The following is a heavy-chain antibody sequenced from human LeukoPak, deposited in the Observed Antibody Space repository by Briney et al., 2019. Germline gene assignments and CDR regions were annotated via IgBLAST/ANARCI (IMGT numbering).Heavy chain of an antibody. CDR3: ARGSSDWYGIDY. Sequence: GGSLRLSCAASGFTFSSYGMHWVRQAPGKGLEGVAFIRYDGSNKYYADSVKGRFTISRDNAKNALYLQMNSLRGEDTAVYYCARGSSDWYGIDYWGQGALVNVSS. CDR1: GFTFSSYG. CDR2: IRYDGSNK. V-gene: IGHV3-30*02. D-gene: IGHD6-19*01. J-gene: IGHJ4*02.